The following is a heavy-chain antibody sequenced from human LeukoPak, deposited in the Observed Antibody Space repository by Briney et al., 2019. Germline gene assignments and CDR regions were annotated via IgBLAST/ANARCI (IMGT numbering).Heavy chain of an antibody. CDR2: IYYSGST. CDR3: ARNIVVVVAATGWFDP. D-gene: IGHD2-15*01. CDR1: GGSISSYH. V-gene: IGHV4-59*08. J-gene: IGHJ5*02. Sequence: PSETLSLTCTVSGGSISSYHWSWIRQPPGKGLEWIGYIYYSGSTNYNPSLKSRVTISVDTSKNQFSLKLSSVTAADTAVYYCARNIVVVVAATGWFDPWGQGTLVTVSS.